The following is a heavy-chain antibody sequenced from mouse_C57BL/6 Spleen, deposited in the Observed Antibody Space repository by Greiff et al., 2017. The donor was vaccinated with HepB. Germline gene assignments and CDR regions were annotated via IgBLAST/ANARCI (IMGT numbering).Heavy chain of an antibody. V-gene: IGHV1-42*01. Sequence: VHVKQSGPELVKPGASVKISCKASGYSFTGYYMNWVKQSPEKSLEWIGEINPSTGGTTYNQKFKAKATLTVDKSSSTAYMQLKRLTSEDSAVYYCARSLYYYGSSGWYFDVWGTGTTVTVSS. D-gene: IGHD1-1*01. J-gene: IGHJ1*03. CDR1: GYSFTGYY. CDR3: ARSLYYYGSSGWYFDV. CDR2: INPSTGGT.